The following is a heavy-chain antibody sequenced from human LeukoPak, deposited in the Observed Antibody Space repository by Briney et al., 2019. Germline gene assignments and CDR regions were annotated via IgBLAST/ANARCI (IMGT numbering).Heavy chain of an antibody. D-gene: IGHD3-22*01. Sequence: SGPTLVNPTETLTLTCTFSGFSLSTSSMCVSWIRQPPGKALEWLARIDWDDDKYYSTSLKSRLTISKDTSKNQVVLTMTNMDPVDTATYYCARDDSSGYYNAFDYWGQGILVTVSS. CDR3: ARDDSSGYYNAFDY. V-gene: IGHV2-70*11. CDR1: GFSLSTSSMC. J-gene: IGHJ4*02. CDR2: IDWDDDK.